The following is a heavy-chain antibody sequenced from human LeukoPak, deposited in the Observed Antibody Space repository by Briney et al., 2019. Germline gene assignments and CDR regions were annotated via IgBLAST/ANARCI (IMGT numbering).Heavy chain of an antibody. V-gene: IGHV1-69*05. CDR2: IIPIFGTA. CDR3: ARGYCSSTSCYRWFDP. CDR1: GGTFSSYA. D-gene: IGHD2-2*02. Sequence: VASVKLSCKASGGTFSSYAISWVRQAPGQGLEWMGWIIPIFGTANYAQKFQGRDTITTNESTSTAYMELSSLRSEDTAVYYCARGYCSSTSCYRWFDPWGQGTLVTVSS. J-gene: IGHJ5*02.